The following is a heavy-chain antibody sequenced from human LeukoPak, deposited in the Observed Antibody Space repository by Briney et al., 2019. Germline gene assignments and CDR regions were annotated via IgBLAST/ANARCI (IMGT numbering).Heavy chain of an antibody. CDR3: ARGRMVRADYYYMDV. CDR1: GGSFSSYY. CDR2: IYTSGST. J-gene: IGHJ6*03. V-gene: IGHV4-4*07. D-gene: IGHD3-10*01. Sequence: SETLSLTCTASGGSFSSYYWSWIRQPAGKGLEWIGRIYTSGSTNYNPSLKSRVTMSVDTSKNQFSLKLSSVTAADTAVYYCARGRMVRADYYYMDVWGKGTTVTVSS.